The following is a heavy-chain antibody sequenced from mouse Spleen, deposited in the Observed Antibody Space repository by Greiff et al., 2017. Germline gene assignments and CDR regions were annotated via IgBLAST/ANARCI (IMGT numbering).Heavy chain of an antibody. J-gene: IGHJ3*01. V-gene: IGHV14-2*01. CDR2: IDPEDGEP. D-gene: IGHD2-1*01. CDR1: GFNIKDYY. CDR3: ASGPGNLCAY. Sequence: EVQLQQSGAELVKPGASVKLSCTASGFNIKDYYMHWVQPRTEQGLEWIGRIDPEDGEPKYAPKFQGKATITADTSSNTAYLQLSSLTSEDTAVYYGASGPGNLCAYWGQGTRVTVSA.